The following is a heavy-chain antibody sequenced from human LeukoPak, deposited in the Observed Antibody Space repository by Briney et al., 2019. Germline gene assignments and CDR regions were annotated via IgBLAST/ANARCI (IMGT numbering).Heavy chain of an antibody. CDR1: GFTFSSYG. Sequence: GGSLRLSCAASGFTFSSYGMHWVRQAPGKGLEWVAVRWNDGSNKYYADSVKGRFTISRDNSKNTLYLQMNSLRAEDTAVYYCARDPAYYYDSSGYPPSYWGQGTLVTVSS. CDR2: RWNDGSNK. V-gene: IGHV3-33*01. D-gene: IGHD3-22*01. CDR3: ARDPAYYYDSSGYPPSY. J-gene: IGHJ4*02.